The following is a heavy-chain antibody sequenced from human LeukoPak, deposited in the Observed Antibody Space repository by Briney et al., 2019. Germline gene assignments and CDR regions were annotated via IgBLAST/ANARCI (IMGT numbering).Heavy chain of an antibody. CDR2: ISYDGSNK. V-gene: IGHV3-30-3*01. D-gene: IGHD2-2*01. J-gene: IGHJ4*02. Sequence: GGSLRLSCAASGFTFSSYAMHWVRQAPGKGLEWVAVISYDGSNKYYADSVKGRFTISRDNAKNSLYLQMNSLRAEDTAVYYCARVWGVVVPAFGYWGQGTLVTVSS. CDR3: ARVWGVVVPAFGY. CDR1: GFTFSSYA.